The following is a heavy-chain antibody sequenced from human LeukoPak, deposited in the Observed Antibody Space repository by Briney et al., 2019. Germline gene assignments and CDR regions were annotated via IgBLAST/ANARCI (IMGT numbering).Heavy chain of an antibody. Sequence: SETLSLTCTVSGGSISSYYWSWIRQPPGKGLEWIGYIYYSGSTNYNPSLKSRVTISVDTSKNQFSLKLSSVTAADTAVYYCARFCSGGSCYSGNFEYWGQGTLVTVSS. CDR2: IYYSGST. CDR3: ARFCSGGSCYSGNFEY. CDR1: GGSISSYY. J-gene: IGHJ4*02. D-gene: IGHD2-15*01. V-gene: IGHV4-59*01.